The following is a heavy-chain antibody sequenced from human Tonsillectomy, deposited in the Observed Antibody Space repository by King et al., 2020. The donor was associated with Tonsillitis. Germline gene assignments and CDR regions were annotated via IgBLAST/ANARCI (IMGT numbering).Heavy chain of an antibody. V-gene: IGHV3-53*01. J-gene: IGHJ4*02. D-gene: IGHD2-21*01. CDR3: ARVSSAYCGGDCYSYYFDY. CDR1: GFTVSSNY. CDR2: IYSGGST. Sequence: DVQLVESGGGLIQPGGSLRLSCAASGFTVSSNYMSWVRQAPGKGLEWVSVIYSGGSTYYADSVKGRFTIARDNSKKTRYLQMNRLRAEETAGYYCARVSSAYCGGDCYSYYFDYWGQGTLVTVSS.